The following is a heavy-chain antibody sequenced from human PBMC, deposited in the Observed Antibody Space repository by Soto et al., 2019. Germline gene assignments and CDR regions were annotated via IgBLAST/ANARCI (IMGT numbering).Heavy chain of an antibody. CDR1: GGSFSGYY. J-gene: IGHJ6*03. V-gene: IGHV4-34*01. CDR2: INHSGST. D-gene: IGHD3-16*01. Sequence: QVQLQQWGAGLLKPSETLSLTCAVYGGSFSGYYWSWIRQPPGKGLEWIGEINHSGSTNYNPSLKSRVTIPVDTSKNQFSLKLSSVTAADTAVYYCARGTGRVRSYYYMDVWGKGTTVTVSS. CDR3: ARGTGRVRSYYYMDV.